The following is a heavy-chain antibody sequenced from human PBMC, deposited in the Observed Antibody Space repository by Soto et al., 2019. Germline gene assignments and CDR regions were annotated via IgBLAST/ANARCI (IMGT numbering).Heavy chain of an antibody. CDR2: IYYTGST. J-gene: IGHJ3*02. CDR3: ARVYENTGYPAAGGAFDI. D-gene: IGHD3-22*01. Sequence: TLSLTGPVSGGIIRSTTYYWSWIRPPPGQGLEWFGYIYYTGSTYYNPSLKSRVTMSVDTPKKQFSLNLSYVTDADTAVYYCARVYENTGYPAAGGAFDIWGQGTKVTVSS. V-gene: IGHV4-31*02. CDR1: GGIIRSTTYY.